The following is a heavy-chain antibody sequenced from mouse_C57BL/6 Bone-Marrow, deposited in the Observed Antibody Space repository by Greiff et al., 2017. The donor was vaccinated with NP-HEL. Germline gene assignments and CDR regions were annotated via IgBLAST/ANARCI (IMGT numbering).Heavy chain of an antibody. J-gene: IGHJ3*01. D-gene: IGHD2-1*01. CDR1: GFSLTSYG. CDR2: IWGVGST. CDR3: ASAGNRTWFAY. V-gene: IGHV2-6*01. Sequence: QVQLQQSGPGLVAPSQSLSITCTVSGFSLTSYGVDWVRQSPGKGLEWLGVIWGVGSTNYNSALKSRLSISKDNSKSQVFLKMNSLQTDDTAMYYCASAGNRTWFAYWGQGTLVTVSA.